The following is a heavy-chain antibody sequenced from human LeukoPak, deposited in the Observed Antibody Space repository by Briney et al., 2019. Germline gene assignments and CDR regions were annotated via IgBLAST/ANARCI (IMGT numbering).Heavy chain of an antibody. J-gene: IGHJ4*02. CDR1: GGTFSSYA. V-gene: IGHV1-69*06. CDR2: IIPIFGTA. D-gene: IGHD3-10*01. Sequence: GASVKVSCKASGGTFSSYATSWVRQAPGQGLEWMGGIIPIFGTANYAQKFQGRVTITADKSTSTAYMELSSLRSEDTAVYYCARDQTGSGPLDYWGQGTLVTVSS. CDR3: ARDQTGSGPLDY.